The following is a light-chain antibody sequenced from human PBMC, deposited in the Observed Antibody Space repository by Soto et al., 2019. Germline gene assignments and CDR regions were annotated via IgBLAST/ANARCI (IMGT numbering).Light chain of an antibody. CDR3: QQFGSLPYT. V-gene: IGKV1-39*01. CDR1: QSISSS. J-gene: IGKJ2*01. CDR2: AAS. Sequence: DIQMTQSPSSLSASVGETITITCRASQSISSSLNWFQHSPGQPPKLLLFAASNLHAGVPPRFSGSGSGTSFSLTIRSLQPEDFAVYHCQQFGSLPYTFGQGTKVDIK.